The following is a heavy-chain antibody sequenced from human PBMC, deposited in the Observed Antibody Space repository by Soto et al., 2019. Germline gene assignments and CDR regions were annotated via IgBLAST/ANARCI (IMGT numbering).Heavy chain of an antibody. CDR2: ISAYNGNT. CDR1: GYTFTSYG. J-gene: IGHJ4*02. CDR3: AGDWRTLYYYGSGVDY. V-gene: IGHV1-18*01. Sequence: QVQLVQSGAEVKKPGASVKVSCKASGYTFTSYGISWVRQAPGQGLEWMGWISAYNGNTNYAQKLQGRVTMTTDTPPSAASLWLGGLSSDGTAVYYCAGDWRTLYYYGSGVDYWGQGTLVTVSP. D-gene: IGHD3-10*01.